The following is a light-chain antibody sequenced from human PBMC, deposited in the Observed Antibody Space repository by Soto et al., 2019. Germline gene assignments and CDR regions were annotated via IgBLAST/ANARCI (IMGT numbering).Light chain of an antibody. CDR2: SAS. CDR1: QSVTGN. CDR3: QQYDSWPVT. V-gene: IGKV3-15*01. J-gene: IGKJ4*01. Sequence: EIVMTQSPATLSLSPVERVTFSCRASQSVTGNLAWYQHKPGQTPRLLIYSASTGATAIPARFSGSGSGTEFTLTINSLQSEDFATYYCQQYDSWPVTFGGGTKVDIK.